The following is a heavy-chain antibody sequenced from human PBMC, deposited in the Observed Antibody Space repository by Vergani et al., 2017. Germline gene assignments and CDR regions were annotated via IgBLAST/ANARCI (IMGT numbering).Heavy chain of an antibody. V-gene: IGHV3-23*04. CDR1: GFTFSSYA. Sequence: EVQLVESGGGLVQPGGSLRLSCAASGFTFSSYAMSWVRQAPGKGLEWVSAISGSGGSTYYADSVKGRFTISRDNFKNTLYLQMNSLRAEDTAVYYCAKALRYFDWLLLGGLDYWGQGTLVTVSS. J-gene: IGHJ4*02. CDR3: AKALRYFDWLLLGGLDY. D-gene: IGHD3-9*01. CDR2: ISGSGGST.